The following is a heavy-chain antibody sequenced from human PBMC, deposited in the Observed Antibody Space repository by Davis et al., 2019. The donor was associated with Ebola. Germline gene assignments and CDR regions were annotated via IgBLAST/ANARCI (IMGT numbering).Heavy chain of an antibody. CDR3: ARGPSTGNSFTY. D-gene: IGHD4-23*01. CDR1: GFTFSSYS. Sequence: GGSLRLSCAASGFTFSSYSMNWVRQAPGKGPEWVAIIKQDGSEKYYVDSVKGRFTISRDNDKNSLSLQMNGLRDEDTAVYYCARGPSTGNSFTYWGQGTLVTVSS. J-gene: IGHJ4*02. CDR2: IKQDGSEK. V-gene: IGHV3-7*01.